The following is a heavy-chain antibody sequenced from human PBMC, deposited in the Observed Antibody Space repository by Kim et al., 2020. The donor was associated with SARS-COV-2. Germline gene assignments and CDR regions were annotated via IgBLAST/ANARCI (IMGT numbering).Heavy chain of an antibody. D-gene: IGHD5-12*01. CDR3: TTDAVDIVATIPGY. V-gene: IGHV3-15*01. J-gene: IGHJ4*02. Sequence: AAPGKGRFTISRDDSKNTLYLRMNSLKTEDTAVYYCTTDAVDIVATIPGYWGQGTLVTVSS.